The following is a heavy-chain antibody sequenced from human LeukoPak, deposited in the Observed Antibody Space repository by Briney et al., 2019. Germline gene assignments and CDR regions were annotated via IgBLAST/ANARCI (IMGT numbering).Heavy chain of an antibody. CDR3: ARDPGFGGQIEY. D-gene: IGHD3-10*01. CDR1: GGSMNNYY. CDR2: NYSSGRT. Sequence: SETLSLTCTVSGGSMNNYYWSWIRQPAGEELEWIGRNYSSGRTNYNPSLKSRVTMSVDTSKYQFSLMLNSVTAADTAVYYCARDPGFGGQIEYWGQGTLVTVSS. V-gene: IGHV4-4*07. J-gene: IGHJ4*02.